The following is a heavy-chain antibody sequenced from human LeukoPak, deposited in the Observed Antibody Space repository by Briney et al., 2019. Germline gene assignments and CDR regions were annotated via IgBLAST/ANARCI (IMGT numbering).Heavy chain of an antibody. CDR1: GGSISGYY. V-gene: IGHV4-59*12. Sequence: PSETLSLTCTVSGGSISGYYWSWFRQPPGKGLEWIGYIYYSGNTNYNPSLESRVTISLDTSMNQFSLNLNLMTAADTAVYYCARIYGSYSPDYWGQGTLVTVSS. D-gene: IGHD1-26*01. CDR3: ARIYGSYSPDY. CDR2: IYYSGNT. J-gene: IGHJ4*02.